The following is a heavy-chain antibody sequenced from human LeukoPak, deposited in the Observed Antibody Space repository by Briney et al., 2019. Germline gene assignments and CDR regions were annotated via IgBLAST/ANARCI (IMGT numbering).Heavy chain of an antibody. V-gene: IGHV1-2*02. Sequence: VASVKVSCKDSGYSFTGHYLHWVRQAPGQGLEWMGWIDAKSGGTKYAQRFQGRVAMTRDTSINTGYMELRSLTSDDTAVYYCARWRGYSSGWSGPFDDWGQGILVTVSS. CDR2: IDAKSGGT. D-gene: IGHD6-13*01. CDR3: ARWRGYSSGWSGPFDD. J-gene: IGHJ4*02. CDR1: GYSFTGHY.